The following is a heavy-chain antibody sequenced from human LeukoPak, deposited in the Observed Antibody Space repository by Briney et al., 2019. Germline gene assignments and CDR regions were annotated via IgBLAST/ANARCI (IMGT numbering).Heavy chain of an antibody. D-gene: IGHD3-9*01. Sequence: SETLPLTCAVYSGSISGYYWSWIRQSPGSGLEWIGQIDYSGSTNYNPSLKSRVTISVDTSKNQFSLKLNSVTAADTAVYFCALDISNYYFRGMNVWGQATTVIVSS. CDR2: IDYSGST. CDR1: SGSISGYY. V-gene: IGHV4-34*01. CDR3: ALDISNYYFRGMNV. J-gene: IGHJ6*02.